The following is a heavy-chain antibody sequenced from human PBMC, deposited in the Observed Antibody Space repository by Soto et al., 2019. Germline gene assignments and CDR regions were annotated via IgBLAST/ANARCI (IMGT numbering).Heavy chain of an antibody. CDR3: ARRTAGWYFDL. CDR1: GFMFNSYA. V-gene: IGHV3-64*01. CDR2: ISSLGDST. Sequence: EVQLVESGGGLVQPGGSLRLSCAASGFMFNSYAMHWVRQAPGKGLEYVSAISSLGDSTFYANSVKDRFTISRDNSKNTRYLQMGRLRAEDMAVYYCARRTAGWYFDLWGRGTLVTVSS. J-gene: IGHJ2*01. D-gene: IGHD2-21*02.